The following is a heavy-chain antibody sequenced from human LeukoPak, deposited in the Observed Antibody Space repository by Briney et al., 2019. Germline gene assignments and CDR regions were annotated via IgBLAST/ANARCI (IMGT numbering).Heavy chain of an antibody. Sequence: SETLSLTCTVSGGSISSYYWSWIRQPPGNGLEWIGYIYYSGSTNYNPSLKSRVTISVDTSKNQFSLKLSSVTAADTAVYYCARHGGNGDYEVGYWGQGTLVTVSS. D-gene: IGHD4-17*01. J-gene: IGHJ4*02. CDR3: ARHGGNGDYEVGY. V-gene: IGHV4-59*08. CDR2: IYYSGST. CDR1: GGSISSYY.